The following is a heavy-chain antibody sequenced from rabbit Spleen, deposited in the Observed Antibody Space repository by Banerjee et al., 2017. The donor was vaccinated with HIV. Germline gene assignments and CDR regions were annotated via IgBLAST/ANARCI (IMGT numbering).Heavy chain of an antibody. CDR3: ARGVYDDYDTYYFDL. J-gene: IGHJ4*01. V-gene: IGHV1S40*01. CDR2: DDGGSSGSA. Sequence: QSLEESGGDLVKPGASLRLTCTASGFSFSTSYWICWVRQAPGKGLEWIACDDGGSSGSAYYASWAKGRFTISKTSSTTVTLQMTSLTAADTATYFCARGVYDDYDTYYFDLWGPGTLVTVS. CDR1: GFSFSTSYW. D-gene: IGHD2-1*01.